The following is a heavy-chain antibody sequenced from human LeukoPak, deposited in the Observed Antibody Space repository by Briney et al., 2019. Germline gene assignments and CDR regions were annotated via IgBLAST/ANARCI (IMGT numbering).Heavy chain of an antibody. D-gene: IGHD5-18*01. CDR2: INHSGST. J-gene: IGHJ6*02. CDR1: GGSFSGYY. CDR3: AXGLKLVDTAXVXYYYYGMDV. V-gene: IGHV4-34*01. Sequence: SETLSLTCAVYGGSFSGYYWSWIRQPPGKGLEWIGEINHSGSTNYNPSLKSRVTISVDTSKNQFSLKLSSVTAADTAVYYCAXGLKLVDTAXVXYYYYGMDVWGQGTTVTVSS.